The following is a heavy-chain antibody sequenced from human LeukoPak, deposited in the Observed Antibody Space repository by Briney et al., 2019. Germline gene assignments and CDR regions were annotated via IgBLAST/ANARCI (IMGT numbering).Heavy chain of an antibody. D-gene: IGHD6-19*01. CDR2: MNPNSGNT. CDR3: ARRAVGNSYYYSMDV. Sequence: ASVKVSCKASGYTFISYDINWVRQVTGQGLEWMVWMNPNSGNTGYAQKFQGRVTITRNTSISTAFMELSSLRSEDTAVYYCARRAVGNSYYYSMDVWGKGTTVTVSS. J-gene: IGHJ6*03. V-gene: IGHV1-8*03. CDR1: GYTFISYD.